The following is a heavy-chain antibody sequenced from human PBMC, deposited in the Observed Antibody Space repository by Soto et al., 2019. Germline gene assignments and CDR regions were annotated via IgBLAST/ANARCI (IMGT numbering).Heavy chain of an antibody. CDR2: INPKSGGT. D-gene: IGHD2-8*01. V-gene: IGHV1-2*04. J-gene: IGHJ6*02. Sequence: ASVKVSCKASGYSFTDYHIHWVRQAPGQGLEWLGRINPKSGGTSTAQKFQGWVTMTTDTSISTASMELTRLTSDDTTIYYCARGDSTDCSNGVCSFFYNHDMDVWGQGTTVTVSS. CDR3: ARGDSTDCSNGVCSFFYNHDMDV. CDR1: GYSFTDYH.